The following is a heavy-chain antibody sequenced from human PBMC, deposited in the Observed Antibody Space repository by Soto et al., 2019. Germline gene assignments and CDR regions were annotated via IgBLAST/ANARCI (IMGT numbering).Heavy chain of an antibody. J-gene: IGHJ3*02. CDR1: GFTFSSYG. Sequence: AVGSLRLSCAASGFTFSSYGVHWVRQAPGKGLEWVAVIWYDGSNKYYADSVKGRFTISRDNSKNTLYLQMNSLRAEDTAVYYCARDVEMIVVVGAFDIWGQGTMVTVSS. V-gene: IGHV3-33*01. D-gene: IGHD3-22*01. CDR2: IWYDGSNK. CDR3: ARDVEMIVVVGAFDI.